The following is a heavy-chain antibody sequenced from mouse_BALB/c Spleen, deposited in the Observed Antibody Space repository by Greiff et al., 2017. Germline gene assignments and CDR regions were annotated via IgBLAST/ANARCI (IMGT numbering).Heavy chain of an antibody. CDR2: IDPSDSYT. CDR1: GYTFTSYW. V-gene: IGHV1S127*01. J-gene: IGHJ2*01. D-gene: IGHD2-14*01. CDR3: TRGDRYDGDDY. Sequence: QVQLQQSGAELVKPGASVKMSCKASGYTFTSYWMHWVKQRPGQGLEWIGTIDPSDSYTSYNQKFKGKATLTVDTSSSTAYMQLSSLTSEDSAVYYCTRGDRYDGDDYWGQGTTLTVSS.